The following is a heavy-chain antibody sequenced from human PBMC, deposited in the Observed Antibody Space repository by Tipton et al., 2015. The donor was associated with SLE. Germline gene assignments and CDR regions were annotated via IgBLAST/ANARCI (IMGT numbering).Heavy chain of an antibody. D-gene: IGHD3-22*01. V-gene: IGHV4-59*01. CDR1: GVSITSYF. CDR2: IYYSGST. Sequence: TLSLTCTVSGVSITSYFWSWIRQPPGKGLEWIGYIYYSGSTNYNPSLKSRVTISVDTSKNQFSLKLSSVTAADTAVYYCARESYDIGAFDSWGQGTMVTVSS. CDR3: ARESYDIGAFDS. J-gene: IGHJ3*02.